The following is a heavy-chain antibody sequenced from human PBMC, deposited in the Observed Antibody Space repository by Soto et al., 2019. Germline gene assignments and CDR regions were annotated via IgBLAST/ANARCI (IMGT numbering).Heavy chain of an antibody. V-gene: IGHV3-11*01. Sequence: GGSLRLSCAASGFTFSDYYMSWIRQAPGKGLEWVSYISSSGSTIYYADSVKGRFTISRDNAKNSPYLQMNSLRAEDTAVYYCAVEAVAGNNWFDPWGQGTLVTVSS. CDR3: AVEAVAGNNWFDP. D-gene: IGHD6-19*01. J-gene: IGHJ5*02. CDR2: ISSSGSTI. CDR1: GFTFSDYY.